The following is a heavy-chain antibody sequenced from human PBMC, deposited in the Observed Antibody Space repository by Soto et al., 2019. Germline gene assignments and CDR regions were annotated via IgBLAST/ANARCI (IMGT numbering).Heavy chain of an antibody. Sequence: GGSLRLSCAASGLTLSRFAMHWVRQAPGKGLEWVAVIGYDGGNKDYADSVKGRFTISRDNSKNTLYLQMNSLRPEDTAVYYCARDPVNYYGSWTYGMDVWGQGTTVTVSS. CDR2: IGYDGGNK. V-gene: IGHV3-30-3*01. CDR3: ARDPVNYYGSWTYGMDV. D-gene: IGHD3-10*01. CDR1: GLTLSRFA. J-gene: IGHJ6*02.